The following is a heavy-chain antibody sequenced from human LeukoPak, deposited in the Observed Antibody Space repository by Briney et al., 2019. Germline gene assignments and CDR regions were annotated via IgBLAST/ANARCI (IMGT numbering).Heavy chain of an antibody. CDR3: AKVRLRDFWIDY. J-gene: IGHJ4*02. CDR1: GFTFSSYA. CDR2: ISGSGGST. D-gene: IGHD3-3*01. Sequence: PGGSLRLSCAASGFTFSSYAMSWVRQAPGKGLGWVSAISGSGGSTYYADSVKGRFTISRDNSKNTLYLQMNNLRAEDTAVYYCAKVRLRDFWIDYWGQGTLVTVSS. V-gene: IGHV3-23*01.